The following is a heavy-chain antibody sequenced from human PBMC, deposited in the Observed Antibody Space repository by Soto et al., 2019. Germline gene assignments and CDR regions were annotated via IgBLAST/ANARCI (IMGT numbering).Heavy chain of an antibody. CDR3: AREQIGVAGSTYDY. CDR1: GFTFSTYG. CDR2: IWYDGSRT. Sequence: QVQLGESGGGVVQPGASLRISCAASGFTFSTYGMHWVRQAPGKGLGWVALIWYDGSRTHYAESVKGRFTISRDNSKNTLFLQMNSLRVEDTAVYYCAREQIGVAGSTYDYWGQGTLVTVSS. V-gene: IGHV3-33*01. J-gene: IGHJ4*02. D-gene: IGHD6-19*01.